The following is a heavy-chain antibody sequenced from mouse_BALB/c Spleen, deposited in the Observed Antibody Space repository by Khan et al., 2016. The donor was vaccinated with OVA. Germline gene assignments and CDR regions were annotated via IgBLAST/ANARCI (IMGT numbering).Heavy chain of an antibody. D-gene: IGHD2-1*01. J-gene: IGHJ1*03. CDR2: ISYSGST. CDR1: GYSITSDYA. Sequence: EVQLVESGPGLVKPSQSLSLTCTVTGYSITSDYAWNWIRQFPGNKLEWMGYISYSGSTNYNPSLKSRISITRDTSKNQFFLQLNYVTNEDTGTYYCARRAYYGNWYCDVWGTGTTVTVSS. CDR3: ARRAYYGNWYCDV. V-gene: IGHV3-2*02.